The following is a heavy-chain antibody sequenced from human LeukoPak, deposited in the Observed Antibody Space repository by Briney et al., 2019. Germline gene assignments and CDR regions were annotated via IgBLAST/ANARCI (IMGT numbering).Heavy chain of an antibody. CDR2: IKEDGSEK. V-gene: IGHV3-7*01. D-gene: IGHD1-26*01. J-gene: IGHJ4*02. CDR3: ASGSYSFDY. CDR1: GFTFSSYW. Sequence: HGGSLRLSCAPSGFTFSSYWMSWVRQAPGKGLEWVANIKEDGSEKYYVDSVKGRFTISRDNAKNSLYLQMNSLRAEDTAVYYCASGSYSFDYWGQGTLVTVSS.